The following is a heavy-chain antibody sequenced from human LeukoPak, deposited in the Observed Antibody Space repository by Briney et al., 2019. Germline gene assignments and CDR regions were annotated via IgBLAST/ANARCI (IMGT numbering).Heavy chain of an antibody. CDR3: ARPYDSSGYYYFDY. CDR1: GFTFSSYG. D-gene: IGHD3-22*01. Sequence: PGGSLRLSCAASGFTFSSYGIHWVRQAPGKGLEWVAVIWYDGSNKYYADSVKGRFTISRDNSKNTLYLQMNSLRAEDTAVYYCARPYDSSGYYYFDYWGQGTLVTVSS. V-gene: IGHV3-33*01. CDR2: IWYDGSNK. J-gene: IGHJ4*02.